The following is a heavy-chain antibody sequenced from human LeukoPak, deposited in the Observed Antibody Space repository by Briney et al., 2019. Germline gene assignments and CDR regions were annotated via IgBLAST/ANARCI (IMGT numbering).Heavy chain of an antibody. J-gene: IGHJ4*02. V-gene: IGHV4-59*01. CDR3: ARAPGVTIFGVVTAHFDY. D-gene: IGHD3-3*01. CDR1: GGSISSYY. Sequence: PSETLSLTCTVSGGSISSYYWSWIRQPPGKGLEWIGYIYYSGSTNYNPSLKSRVTISVDTSKNQFSLKLSSVTAADTAVYYCARAPGVTIFGVVTAHFDYWGQGTLVTVSS. CDR2: IYYSGST.